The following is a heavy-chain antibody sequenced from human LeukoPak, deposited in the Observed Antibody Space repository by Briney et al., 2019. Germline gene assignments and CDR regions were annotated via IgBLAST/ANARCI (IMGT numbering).Heavy chain of an antibody. V-gene: IGHV3-21*01. CDR3: ARGIRASDYYYYYYMDV. D-gene: IGHD1-14*01. CDR2: ISSSSSYI. J-gene: IGHJ6*03. CDR1: GFTFSSYS. Sequence: GGSLRLSCAASGFTFSSYSMNWVRQAPGKGLEWVSSISSSSSYIYYADSVKGRFTISRDNAKNSLYLRMNSLRAEDTAVYYCARGIRASDYYYYYYMDVWGKGTTVTVSS.